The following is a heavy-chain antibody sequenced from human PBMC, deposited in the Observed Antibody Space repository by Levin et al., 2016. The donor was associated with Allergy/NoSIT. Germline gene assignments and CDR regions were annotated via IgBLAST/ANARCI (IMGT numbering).Heavy chain of an antibody. V-gene: IGHV3-30*18. D-gene: IGHD6-6*01. CDR3: AKVGIAARRLTYYYYYYMDV. J-gene: IGHJ6*03. CDR2: ISYDGSNK. Sequence: WIRQPPGKGLEWVAVISYDGSNKYYADSVKGRFTISRDNSKNTLYLQMNSLRAEDTAVYYCAKVGIAARRLTYYYYYYMDVWGKGTTVTVSS.